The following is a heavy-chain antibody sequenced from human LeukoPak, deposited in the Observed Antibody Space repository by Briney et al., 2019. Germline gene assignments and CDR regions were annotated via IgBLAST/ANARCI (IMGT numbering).Heavy chain of an antibody. CDR1: GGTFSSYA. V-gene: IGHV1-69*05. Sequence: GASVKVSCKASGGTFSSYAISWVRQAPGQGLEWMGGIIPIFGTANYAQKLQGRVTMTTDTSTSTAYMELRSLRSDDTAVYYCARGAITMIVSGYYYGMDVWGQGTTVTVSS. J-gene: IGHJ6*02. CDR3: ARGAITMIVSGYYYGMDV. D-gene: IGHD3-22*01. CDR2: IIPIFGTA.